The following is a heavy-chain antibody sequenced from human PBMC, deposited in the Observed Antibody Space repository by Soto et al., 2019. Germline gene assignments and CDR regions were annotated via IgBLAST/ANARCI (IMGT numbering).Heavy chain of an antibody. Sequence: SETLSLTCTVSGGSITSSSYYWGWIRQPPGKGLEWIGGIYYSGRSYYNPSLKSRVTMSVDTSKSQFSLKLTSVTAADRAVYYCARGSVDTVDSSGFYEYWGQGTPVTVSS. J-gene: IGHJ4*02. CDR2: IYYSGRS. V-gene: IGHV4-39*01. D-gene: IGHD3-22*01. CDR3: ARGSVDTVDSSGFYEY. CDR1: GGSITSSSYY.